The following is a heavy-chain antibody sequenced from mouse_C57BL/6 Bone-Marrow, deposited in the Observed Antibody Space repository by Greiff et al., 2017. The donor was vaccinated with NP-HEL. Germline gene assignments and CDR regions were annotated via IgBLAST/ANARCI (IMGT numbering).Heavy chain of an antibody. CDR2: INYDGSST. V-gene: IGHV5-16*01. Sequence: DVQLVESEGGLVQPGSSMKLSCTASGFTFSDYYMAWVRQVPEKGLEWVANINYDGSSTYYLDSLKSRFIISRDNAKNILYLQMSSLKSEDTATYYCARALYYGSSFYYFDYWGQGTTLTVSS. CDR1: GFTFSDYY. J-gene: IGHJ2*01. D-gene: IGHD1-1*01. CDR3: ARALYYGSSFYYFDY.